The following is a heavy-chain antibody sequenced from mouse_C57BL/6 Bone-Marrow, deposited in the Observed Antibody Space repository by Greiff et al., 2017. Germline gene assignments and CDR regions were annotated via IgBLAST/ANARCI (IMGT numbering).Heavy chain of an antibody. Sequence: EVKLMESGGGLVKPGGSLKLSCAASGFTFSDYGMHWVRQAPEKGLEWVAYISSGTSTIYYADTVKGRYTISTDNAKNTLFLQMNSLSAKETAMYYCARIRSGSSYSAWFAYWGQGTLVTVSA. CDR2: ISSGTSTI. CDR1: GFTFSDYG. J-gene: IGHJ3*01. D-gene: IGHD1-1*01. CDR3: ARIRSGSSYSAWFAY. V-gene: IGHV5-17*01.